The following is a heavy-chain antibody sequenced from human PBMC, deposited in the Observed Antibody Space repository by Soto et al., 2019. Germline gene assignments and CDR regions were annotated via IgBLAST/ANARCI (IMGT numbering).Heavy chain of an antibody. CDR3: ARSPGGYYGSGSYYDDAFDI. Sequence: PSQTLSLTCAISGDSVSSNSAAWNWIRQSPSRGLKWLGRTYYRSKWYNDYAVSVKSRITINPDTSKNQFSPQLNSVTPEDTAVYYCARSPGGYYGSGSYYDDAFDIWGQGTMVTVSS. J-gene: IGHJ3*02. V-gene: IGHV6-1*01. CDR2: TYYRSKWYN. CDR1: GDSVSSNSAA. D-gene: IGHD3-10*01.